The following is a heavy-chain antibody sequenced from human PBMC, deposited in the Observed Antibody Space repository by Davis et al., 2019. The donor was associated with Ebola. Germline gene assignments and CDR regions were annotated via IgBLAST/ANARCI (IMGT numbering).Heavy chain of an antibody. CDR2: IYPGDSET. CDR3: ARQYDRAGYHYGMDV. D-gene: IGHD3-22*01. J-gene: IGHJ6*02. Sequence: GESLKISCKGSGYSFNTYWIGWVRQMPGKGLEWMGIIYPGDSETRYSPSFQGQVTISADKSIRIAYLQWSSLKASDTAIYYCARQYDRAGYHYGMDVWGQGTTVTVSS. V-gene: IGHV5-51*01. CDR1: GYSFNTYW.